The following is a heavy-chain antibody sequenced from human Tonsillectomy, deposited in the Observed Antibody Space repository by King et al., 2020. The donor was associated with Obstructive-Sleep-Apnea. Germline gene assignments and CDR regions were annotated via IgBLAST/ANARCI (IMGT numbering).Heavy chain of an antibody. CDR3: ARRSRHDAFDV. V-gene: IGHV4-4*07. Sequence: QLQESGPGLVKPSETLSLTCTVSGGSISNYYWNWIRQPAGKGLEWIVRIYASWGANYNPSLKSRVTMSLDTSKNQFSRKLSSVTAADTAVFYCARRSRHDAFDVWGQGTMVTVSS. CDR2: IYASWGA. J-gene: IGHJ3*01. CDR1: GGSISNYY.